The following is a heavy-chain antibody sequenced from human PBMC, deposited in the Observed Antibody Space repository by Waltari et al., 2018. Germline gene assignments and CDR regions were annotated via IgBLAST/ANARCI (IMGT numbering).Heavy chain of an antibody. J-gene: IGHJ1*01. Sequence: QVQLVQSGAEVKKPGASVKVSCKASGYTFTAYYMHWVRPAPGPGLEWMGRINPDGGGTNYAQKVQGRVTMTRDTSISTAYVELSRLRSDDTAVYYCAGDQSIYYGSSGYAFSHWGQGTLVIVSS. D-gene: IGHD3-22*01. CDR1: GYTFTAYY. CDR2: INPDGGGT. CDR3: AGDQSIYYGSSGYAFSH. V-gene: IGHV1-2*02.